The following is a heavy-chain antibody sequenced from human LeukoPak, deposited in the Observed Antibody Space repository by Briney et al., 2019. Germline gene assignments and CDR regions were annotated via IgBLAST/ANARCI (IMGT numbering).Heavy chain of an antibody. V-gene: IGHV1-69*04. CDR2: IIPILGIA. D-gene: IGHD2-21*02. Sequence: ASVKVSCKASGGTFSSYAISWVRQAPGQGLEWMGRIIPILGIANYAQKFQGRVTITADKSTSTAYMELSSLRSEDTAVYYCARDCGGDCCFDYWGQGTLVTVSS. CDR1: GGTFSSYA. CDR3: ARDCGGDCCFDY. J-gene: IGHJ4*02.